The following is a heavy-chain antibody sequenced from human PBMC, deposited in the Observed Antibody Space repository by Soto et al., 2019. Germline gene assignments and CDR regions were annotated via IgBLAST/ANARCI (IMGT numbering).Heavy chain of an antibody. V-gene: IGHV2-5*04. CDR1: GFSLNTNGMG. J-gene: IGHJ6*02. Sequence: QITLKESGPTVVKPTQTLTLTCTFSGFSLNTNGMGVAWIRQPPGKALEWLALTYWNGDNRYRPSLKSRLTIAPDTSNNQVVLTMTNMDPVQTGTYHCKLIKWITFDWLADSMDVWGQGTTVTVSS. CDR3: KLIKWITFDWLADSMDV. CDR2: TYWNGDN. D-gene: IGHD3-9*01.